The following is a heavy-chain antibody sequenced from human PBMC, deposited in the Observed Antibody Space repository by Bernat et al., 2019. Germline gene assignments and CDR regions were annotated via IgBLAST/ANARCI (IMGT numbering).Heavy chain of an antibody. J-gene: IGHJ1*01. V-gene: IGHV4-39*01. D-gene: IGHD6-19*01. CDR2: IYYSGST. CDR1: GGSISSSSYY. CDR3: ARLDPPYRSGWFLGYFQH. Sequence: QVQLQESGPGLVKPSETLSLTCTVSGGSISSSSYYWGWIRQPPGKGLEWIGSIYYSGSTYYNPSLKSRVTISVDTSKNQFSLKLSSVTAADTAVYYCARLDPPYRSGWFLGYFQHWGQGTLVTVSS.